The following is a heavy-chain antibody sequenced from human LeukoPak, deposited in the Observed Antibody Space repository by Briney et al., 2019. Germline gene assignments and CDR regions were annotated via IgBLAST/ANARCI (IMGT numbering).Heavy chain of an antibody. CDR3: TTETYYYDSSGYYYYYYYYMDV. Sequence: GGSLRLPCAASGFTFSSAWMIWVRQAPGKGLEWVGRIKSKTDGETTDYAAPVKGRFTISRDDSKNTLYLQMNSLKTEDTAVYYCTTETYYYDSSGYYYYYYYYMDVWGKGTTVTISS. CDR2: IKSKTDGETT. J-gene: IGHJ6*03. CDR1: GFTFSSAW. D-gene: IGHD3-22*01. V-gene: IGHV3-15*01.